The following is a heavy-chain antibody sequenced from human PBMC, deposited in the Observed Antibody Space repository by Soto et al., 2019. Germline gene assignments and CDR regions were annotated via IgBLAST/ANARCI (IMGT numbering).Heavy chain of an antibody. CDR1: GYTFTTYA. V-gene: IGHV1-3*01. Sequence: GASVKVSCKAAGYTFTTYALHWVRQAPGQRLEWMGWINVGSGNTQYSQRFQGRVTITRDTSARTAYMELSSLRSEDTAVYYCTRALLGSTLLLDPWGQGTLVTVSS. J-gene: IGHJ5*02. CDR3: TRALLGSTLLLDP. CDR2: INVGSGNT. D-gene: IGHD3-10*01.